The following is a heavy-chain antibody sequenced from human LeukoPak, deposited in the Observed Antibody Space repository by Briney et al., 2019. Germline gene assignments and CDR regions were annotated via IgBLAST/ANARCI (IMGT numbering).Heavy chain of an antibody. D-gene: IGHD5-12*01. J-gene: IGHJ4*02. CDR3: ARRLYSGDEAYDY. V-gene: IGHV5-10-1*01. CDR1: GYIFTSYW. CDR2: IDPSDSYT. Sequence: GESLKISCKGSGYIFTSYWINWVRQTPGKGLEWMGRIDPSDSYTKYSPSFQVHVTISADKSISTAYLQWSSLKASDTAMYYCARRLYSGDEAYDYWGQGTLVAVSS.